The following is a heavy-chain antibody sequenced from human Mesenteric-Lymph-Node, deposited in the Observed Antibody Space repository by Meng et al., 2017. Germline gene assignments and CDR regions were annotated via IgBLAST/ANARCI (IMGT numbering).Heavy chain of an antibody. D-gene: IGHD3-10*01. Sequence: GESLKISCAASGFTFSSYAMHWVRQAPGEGLEWVAVISYDGSNKYYADSVKGRFTISRDNSKNTLYLQMNSLRAEDTAMYYCARENGDFDYWGQGTLVTVSS. V-gene: IGHV3-30*01. CDR3: ARENGDFDY. J-gene: IGHJ4*02. CDR1: GFTFSSYA. CDR2: ISYDGSNK.